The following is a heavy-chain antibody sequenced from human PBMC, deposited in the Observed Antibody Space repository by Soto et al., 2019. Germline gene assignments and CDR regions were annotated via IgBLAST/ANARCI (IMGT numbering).Heavy chain of an antibody. V-gene: IGHV4-59*01. CDR1: GGSISSYY. J-gene: IGHJ3*02. CDR2: IYYSGST. D-gene: IGHD3-9*01. Sequence: SETLSLTCTVSGGSISSYYWSGIRQPPGKGLEWIGYIYYSGSTNYNPSLKSRVTISVDTSKNQFSLKLSSVTAADTAVYYCARALILTGYYIHDAFDIWGQGTMVTVSS. CDR3: ARALILTGYYIHDAFDI.